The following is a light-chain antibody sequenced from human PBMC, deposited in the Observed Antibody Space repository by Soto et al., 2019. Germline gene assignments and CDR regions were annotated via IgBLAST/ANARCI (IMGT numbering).Light chain of an antibody. V-gene: IGLV1-44*01. Sequence: QSVLTQPPSASGTPGQRVTISCSGDRSNIGSNSVNWYQQLQGTAPKLLIYSNNQRPSGVPDRFSGSKSGTSASLAISGLQSEDEADYYCAAWDDSLNGRYVFGTGTKLTVL. CDR2: SNN. CDR3: AAWDDSLNGRYV. J-gene: IGLJ1*01. CDR1: RSNIGSNS.